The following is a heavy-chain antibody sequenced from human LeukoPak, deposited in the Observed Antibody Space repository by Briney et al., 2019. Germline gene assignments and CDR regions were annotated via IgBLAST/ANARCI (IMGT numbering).Heavy chain of an antibody. V-gene: IGHV3-30-3*01. J-gene: IGHJ4*02. D-gene: IGHD6-19*01. CDR1: GFTFSSYA. CDR3: ARGIAVAGPPFDY. CDR2: ISYDGSSK. Sequence: GSLRLSCAASGFTFSSYAMHWVRQAPGKGLEWVAVISYDGSSKYYADSVKGRFTISRDNSKNTLYLQMNSLRAEDTAVYYCARGIAVAGPPFDYWGQGTLVTVSS.